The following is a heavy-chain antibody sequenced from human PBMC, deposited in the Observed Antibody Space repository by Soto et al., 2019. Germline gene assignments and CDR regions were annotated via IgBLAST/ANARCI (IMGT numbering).Heavy chain of an antibody. CDR2: ISAYNGNT. Sequence: ASVKVSCKASGYTFTSYGISWVRQAPGQGLEWMGWISAYNGNTNYAQKLQGRVTMTTDTSTSTAYMELRSLRSDDTAVYYCARAIYDSSGYYGVDVWGQGTKVTVSS. CDR3: ARAIYDSSGYYGVDV. V-gene: IGHV1-18*01. CDR1: GYTFTSYG. J-gene: IGHJ6*02. D-gene: IGHD3-22*01.